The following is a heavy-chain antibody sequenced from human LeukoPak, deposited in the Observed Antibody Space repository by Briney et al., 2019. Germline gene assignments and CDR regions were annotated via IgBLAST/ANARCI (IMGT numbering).Heavy chain of an antibody. CDR3: AKSQSYDFWRGYMDV. Sequence: GGSLRLSCAASGFTFDDYAMHWVRQAPGKDLEWVSGISWNSGDIGYADSVKGRFTISRDNAKNSLYLQMNSLRAEDTALYYCAKSQSYDFWRGYMDVWGQGTTVTVSS. D-gene: IGHD3-3*01. J-gene: IGHJ6*02. V-gene: IGHV3-9*01. CDR2: ISWNSGDI. CDR1: GFTFDDYA.